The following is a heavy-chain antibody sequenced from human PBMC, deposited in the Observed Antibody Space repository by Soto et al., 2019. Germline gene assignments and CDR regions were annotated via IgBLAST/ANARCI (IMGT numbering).Heavy chain of an antibody. CDR2: VSGNNGAS. D-gene: IGHD2-2*01. CDR1: GYTSADFG. Sequence: QVQLMQSGTEVKKPGASVTVSCKASGYTSADFGISWVRQAPGQGLEWMGWVSGNNGASNPAPKVQGRIIMTLDTATAVSYMALRSLRSDDTAIYYCVRGRKYFRVNGNCSAPWGQGTLVSVSS. J-gene: IGHJ5*02. CDR3: VRGRKYFRVNGNCSAP. V-gene: IGHV1-18*04.